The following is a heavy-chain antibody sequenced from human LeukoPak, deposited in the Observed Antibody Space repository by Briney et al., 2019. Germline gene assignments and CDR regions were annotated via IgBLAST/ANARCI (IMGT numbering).Heavy chain of an antibody. J-gene: IGHJ4*02. CDR2: INHSGST. V-gene: IGHV4-34*01. CDR1: GGSFSGYY. D-gene: IGHD4-17*01. CDR3: ARDGDYVFDY. Sequence: SETLSLTCAVYGGSFSGYYWSWIRQPPGKGLEWIGEINHSGSTNYNPSLKSRVTISVDTSKNQFSLKLSSVTAADTAVYYCARDGDYVFDYWGQGTLVTVSS.